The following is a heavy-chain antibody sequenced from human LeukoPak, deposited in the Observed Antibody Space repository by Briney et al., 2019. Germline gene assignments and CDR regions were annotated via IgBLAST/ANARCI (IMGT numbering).Heavy chain of an antibody. CDR3: ARGNWGSVPFAP. V-gene: IGHV4-61*01. CDR2: ILKTGST. J-gene: IGHJ5*02. Sequence: SETLSLTCTVSRGSVSSGSFYWSWIRQPPGRGLEWIGYILKTGSTNYNPSLMSRVSFSVDTSKNQFSLKLTSVTAADTAVYYRARGNWGSVPFAPWGQGTLVTVSS. D-gene: IGHD7-27*01. CDR1: RGSVSSGSFY.